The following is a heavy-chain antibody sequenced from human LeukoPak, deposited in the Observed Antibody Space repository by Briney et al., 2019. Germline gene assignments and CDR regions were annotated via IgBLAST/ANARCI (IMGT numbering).Heavy chain of an antibody. CDR3: ARLSSSWYWYFDY. J-gene: IGHJ4*02. V-gene: IGHV5-51*01. Sequence: GASLKISCKGSGYGFTSYWIGWVRQMPGKGLEWMGIIYPADSDTRYSPSFQGQVTISADKSINTAYLQWSSLKASDTAMYYCARLSSSWYWYFDYWGQGTLVTVSS. D-gene: IGHD6-13*01. CDR1: GYGFTSYW. CDR2: IYPADSDT.